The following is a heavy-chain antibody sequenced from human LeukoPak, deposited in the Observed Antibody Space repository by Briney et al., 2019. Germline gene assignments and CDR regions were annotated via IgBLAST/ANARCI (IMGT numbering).Heavy chain of an antibody. J-gene: IGHJ4*02. CDR3: ARGADQEFDF. V-gene: IGHV1-46*02. CDR1: GHTLNSHF. CDR2: INPRDGST. Sequence: ASVTVSCKSSGHTLNSHFIHWVRQAPGQGLEWMGMINPRDGSTRTLQRFQGRLTMTRDTSTSTLYMGLSSLRSEDTATYFCARGADQEFDFWGQGTLVTVSS.